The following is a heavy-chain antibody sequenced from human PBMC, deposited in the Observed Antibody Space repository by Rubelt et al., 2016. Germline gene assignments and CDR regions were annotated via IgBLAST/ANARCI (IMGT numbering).Heavy chain of an antibody. CDR3: ARGPRRDIVVVPAPGAFDI. CDR2: INHSGST. D-gene: IGHD2-2*01. Sequence: QVQLQQWGAGLLKPSETLSLTCAVYGGSFSGYYWSWIRQPPGKGLEWIGEINHSGSTNYNPSLKSRVTISVDTSKNQFSLKLSSVTAADTAVYYCARGPRRDIVVVPAPGAFDIWGQGTMVTVSS. J-gene: IGHJ3*02. V-gene: IGHV4-34*01. CDR1: GGSFSGYY.